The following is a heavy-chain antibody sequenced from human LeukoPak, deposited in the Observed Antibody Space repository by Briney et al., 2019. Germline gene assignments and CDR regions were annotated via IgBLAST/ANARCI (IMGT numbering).Heavy chain of an antibody. Sequence: SGGSLRLSCAASGFTVSSNHMSWVRQAPGKGLEWVSVIYSGGSTDYADSVKGRFTISRDNLKNTLYLQMNSLRAEDTAVYYCARGPAGYNWGQGTLVTFS. CDR2: IYSGGST. CDR3: ARGPAGYN. D-gene: IGHD1-1*01. V-gene: IGHV3-53*01. CDR1: GFTVSSNH. J-gene: IGHJ4*02.